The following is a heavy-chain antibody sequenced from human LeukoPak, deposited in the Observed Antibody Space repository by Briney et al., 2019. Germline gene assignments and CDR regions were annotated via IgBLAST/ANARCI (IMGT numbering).Heavy chain of an antibody. CDR1: GGSISSYY. CDR2: IYYSGST. Sequence: SETLSLTCTAPGGSISSYYWSWIRQPPGKGLEWIGYIYYSGSTNYNPSLKSRVTISVDTSKNQFSLKLSSVTAADTAVYYCARGRGGDYEHWGQGTLVTVSS. J-gene: IGHJ4*02. V-gene: IGHV4-59*01. D-gene: IGHD2-21*02. CDR3: ARGRGGDYEH.